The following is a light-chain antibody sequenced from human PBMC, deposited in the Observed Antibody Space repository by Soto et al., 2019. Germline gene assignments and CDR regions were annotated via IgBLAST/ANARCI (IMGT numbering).Light chain of an antibody. CDR3: SAYTSSNPRV. Sequence: QSALTQPASVSGSPGQSITISCNGTSSDVGGYNYVSWYQQHPGKAPKLMIYEVSNRPSGVSNRFSGSKSGNTASLTISGLQAEDEADYYCSAYTSSNPRVFGGGTKLTVL. CDR2: EVS. J-gene: IGLJ3*02. CDR1: SSDVGGYNY. V-gene: IGLV2-14*01.